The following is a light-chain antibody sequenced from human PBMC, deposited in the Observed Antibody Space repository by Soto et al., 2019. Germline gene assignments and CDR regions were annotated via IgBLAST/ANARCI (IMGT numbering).Light chain of an antibody. CDR1: QSVSSLS. Sequence: EILLTQSPGTLSLSPGRRATLSCRASQSVSSLSLAWYQQKSGRPPRLLIYGASNRATGVPVRFTGSGSGTDFTLIINRLEPDDFAVYYCQHYGSSRYTFGQGTKLEIK. V-gene: IGKV3-20*01. CDR3: QHYGSSRYT. J-gene: IGKJ2*01. CDR2: GAS.